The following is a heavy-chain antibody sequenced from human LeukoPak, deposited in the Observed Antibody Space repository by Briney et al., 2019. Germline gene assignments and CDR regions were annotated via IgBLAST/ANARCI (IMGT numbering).Heavy chain of an antibody. D-gene: IGHD6-13*01. CDR3: ASGPYSSSYFAS. CDR1: GFTFDDYA. V-gene: IGHV3-9*01. CDR2: ISWNSGSI. Sequence: GGSLRLSCAASGFTFDDYAMHWVRQAPGKGLEWVSGISWNSGSIGYADSVKGRFTISRDNSKDTLHLQMNILRPEDTALYYCASGPYSSSYFASWGQGTMVTVSS. J-gene: IGHJ4*02.